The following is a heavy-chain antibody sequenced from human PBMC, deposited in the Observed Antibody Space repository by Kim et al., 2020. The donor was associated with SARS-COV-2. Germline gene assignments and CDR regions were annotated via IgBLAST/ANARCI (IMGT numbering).Heavy chain of an antibody. Sequence: SETLSLTCTVSGGSLSSGGYYWSWIRQQPGRGLEWIGYMFYTGSTYYNPSLNSRFTISLDMSRNQFSLKVTSVAAADTAVYYCARGYSSSPGTFDIWGHGTMVTVFS. CDR3: ARGYSSSPGTFDI. D-gene: IGHD6-6*01. CDR1: GGSLSSGGYY. CDR2: MFYTGST. V-gene: IGHV4-31*03. J-gene: IGHJ3*02.